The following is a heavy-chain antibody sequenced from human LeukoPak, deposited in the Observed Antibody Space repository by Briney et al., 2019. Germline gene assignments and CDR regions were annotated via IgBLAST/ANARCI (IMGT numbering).Heavy chain of an antibody. CDR2: ISSNGGST. D-gene: IGHD3-10*01. CDR1: GFTFSSYA. Sequence: GGSLRLSCAASGFTFSSYAMHWVRQAPGKGLEYVSAISSNGGSTYYANSVKGRFTISRDNSKNTLYLQMGSLRAEGMAVYYCARARYGSGSYYRLDYWGQGTLVTVSS. J-gene: IGHJ4*02. V-gene: IGHV3-64*01. CDR3: ARARYGSGSYYRLDY.